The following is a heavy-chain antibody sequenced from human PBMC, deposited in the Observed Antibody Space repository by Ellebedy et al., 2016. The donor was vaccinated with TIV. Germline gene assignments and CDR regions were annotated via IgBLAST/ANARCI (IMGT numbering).Heavy chain of an antibody. Sequence: GESLKISCAASGFSFRSSWMHWIRQAPEKGLVWVARINSDGSSTSYADSMKGRFTISRDNAENTLYLQMNSLRAEDTAVYYCACSRTFDYWGQGTLVTVSS. CDR2: INSDGSST. D-gene: IGHD6-19*01. J-gene: IGHJ4*02. V-gene: IGHV3-74*01. CDR3: ACSRTFDY. CDR1: GFSFRSSW.